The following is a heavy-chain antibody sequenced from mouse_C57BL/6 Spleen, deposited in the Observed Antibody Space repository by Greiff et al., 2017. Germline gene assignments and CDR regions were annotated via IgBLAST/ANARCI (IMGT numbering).Heavy chain of an antibody. CDR2: ISSGSSTI. V-gene: IGHV5-17*01. CDR1: GFTFSDYG. J-gene: IGHJ4*01. Sequence: EVKVVESGGGLVKPGGSLKLSCAASGFTFSDYGMHWVRQAPEKGLEWVAYISSGSSTIYYADTVKGRFTISRDNAKNTLCLQMTSLRSEDTAMYYCARQKLFYAMDYWGQGTSVTVSS. CDR3: ARQKLFYAMDY.